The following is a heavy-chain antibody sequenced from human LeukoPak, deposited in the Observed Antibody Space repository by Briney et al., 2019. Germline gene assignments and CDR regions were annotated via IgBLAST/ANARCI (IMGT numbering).Heavy chain of an antibody. CDR1: GFTFSAYS. J-gene: IGHJ4*02. Sequence: GGSLRLSCVTSGFTFSAYSMNWVRQAPGKGLEWVSTISDSGGSTYYADSVKGRFTISRDNSKNTLYLQMNSLRAEDMAVYYCAKAHNGAYVYWGQGTLITVSS. CDR3: AKAHNGAYVY. V-gene: IGHV3-23*01. D-gene: IGHD2-8*01. CDR2: ISDSGGST.